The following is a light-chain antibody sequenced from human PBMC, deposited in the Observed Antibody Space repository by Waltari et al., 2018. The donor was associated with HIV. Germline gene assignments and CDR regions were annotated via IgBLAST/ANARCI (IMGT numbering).Light chain of an antibody. J-gene: IGKJ4*01. CDR1: HPVNTF. CDR3: QQTQSAPFT. V-gene: IGKV1-39*01. CDR2: ATS. Sequence: DIKLTLSPSSPSAYVGDRVTISCRTSHPVNTFLNWYHQQPGKPPRLLIYATSTLQSGVPSRFTGRGSATEFSLTISDLHPEDFGIYYCQQTQSAPFTFGRGASVEVK.